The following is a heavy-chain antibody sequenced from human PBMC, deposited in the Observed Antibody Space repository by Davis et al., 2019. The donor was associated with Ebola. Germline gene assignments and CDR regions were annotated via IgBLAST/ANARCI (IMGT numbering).Heavy chain of an antibody. D-gene: IGHD3-10*01. J-gene: IGHJ5*02. CDR1: GFTFSSYG. V-gene: IGHV3-30*18. CDR2: ISYDGSNK. CDR3: AKDPTTELVWFMFDP. Sequence: GESLKISCAASGFTFSSYGMHWVRQAPGKGLEWVAVISYDGSNKYYADSVKGRFTISRDNSKNTLYLQMNSLRAEDTAVYYCAKDPTTELVWFMFDPWGQGTLVTVSS.